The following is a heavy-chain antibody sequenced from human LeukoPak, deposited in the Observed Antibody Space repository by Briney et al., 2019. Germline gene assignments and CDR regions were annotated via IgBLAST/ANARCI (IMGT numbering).Heavy chain of an antibody. CDR2: LYSGGST. V-gene: IGHV3-66*01. D-gene: IGHD3-22*01. CDR1: GFTFSSCA. Sequence: GGSLRLSCAASGFTFSSCAMSWVRQAPGKGLEWVSILYSGGSTYYADSVKGRFSISRDNSKNTLYLQMNSLRAEDTAVYYCARDPDSTGYYDYWGQGTLVTVSS. J-gene: IGHJ4*02. CDR3: ARDPDSTGYYDY.